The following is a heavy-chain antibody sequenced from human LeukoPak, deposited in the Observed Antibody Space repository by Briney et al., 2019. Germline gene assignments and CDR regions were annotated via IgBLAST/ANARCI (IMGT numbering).Heavy chain of an antibody. D-gene: IGHD5-12*01. CDR2: ISYSGAS. J-gene: IGHJ4*02. Sequence: PSETLSLTCTVSGVSINTGGDYWVWIRQTPGKGLEWIASISYSGASFYNPSLKSRVTISRDTSKNQFSLRLTSVSAADTAVYYCARQYSKWGQGTLLTVSS. CDR1: GVSINTGGDY. V-gene: IGHV4-39*01. CDR3: ARQYSK.